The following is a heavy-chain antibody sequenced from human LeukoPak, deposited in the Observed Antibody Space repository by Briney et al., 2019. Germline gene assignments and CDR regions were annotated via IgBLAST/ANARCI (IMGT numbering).Heavy chain of an antibody. V-gene: IGHV1-2*02. J-gene: IGHJ5*02. CDR1: GYTFTGYY. D-gene: IGHD2-21*02. CDR2: INPNSGDT. CDR3: ARPNGDFYNWFDT. Sequence: ASVKVSCKASGYTFTGYYMHWVRQAPGQGLEWMGWINPNSGDTNYAQKFQDRVTLTRDTSISTAYMELSNLRSDDTAMYYCARPNGDFYNWFDTWGQGTLVTVSS.